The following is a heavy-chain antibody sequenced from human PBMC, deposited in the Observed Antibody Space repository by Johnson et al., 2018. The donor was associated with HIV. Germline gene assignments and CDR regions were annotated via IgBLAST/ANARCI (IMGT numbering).Heavy chain of an antibody. V-gene: IGHV3-9*01. J-gene: IGHJ3*02. D-gene: IGHD5-24*01. CDR2: ITWNSGSI. CDR3: ARACRDGYTCDVYDI. CDR1: GFTFDDNA. Sequence: QLVESGGGLVQPGRSLRLSCAASGFTFDDNAMHWVRQAPGQGLEWVSGITWNSGSIGYADSVKGRFTISRDNSKNTLYLQMNSLRAEDTAVYYCARACRDGYTCDVYDIWGQGTVVTVSS.